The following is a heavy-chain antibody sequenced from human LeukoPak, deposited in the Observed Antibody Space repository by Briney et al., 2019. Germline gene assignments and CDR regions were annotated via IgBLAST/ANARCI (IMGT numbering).Heavy chain of an antibody. CDR3: ARHRSGGSQDDAFDI. CDR2: IKQDGSEK. J-gene: IGHJ3*02. V-gene: IGHV3-7*01. CDR1: GFTFSSYS. Sequence: GGSLRLSCAASGFTFSSYSMNWVRQAPGKGLEWVADIKQDGSEKYYVDSVKGRFTTSRQNAKKSVFLQMNSLRAEDTAVYYCARHRSGGSQDDAFDIWGQGTMVTVSS. D-gene: IGHD2-15*01.